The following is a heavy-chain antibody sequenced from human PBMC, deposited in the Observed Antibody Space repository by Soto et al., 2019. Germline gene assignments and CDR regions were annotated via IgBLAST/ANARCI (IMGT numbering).Heavy chain of an antibody. V-gene: IGHV4-59*02. Sequence: SETLSLTCNVSGASVSHGYWSWIRQPPGKGLEWIGYIYYSGSTNYNPSLKGRVTISVDTSKNQFSLKLSSVTAADTAVYYCARPHGGSSGWDNWFDPWRQGTLVTSPQ. CDR2: IYYSGST. D-gene: IGHD6-25*01. CDR3: ARPHGGSSGWDNWFDP. J-gene: IGHJ5*02. CDR1: GASVSHGY.